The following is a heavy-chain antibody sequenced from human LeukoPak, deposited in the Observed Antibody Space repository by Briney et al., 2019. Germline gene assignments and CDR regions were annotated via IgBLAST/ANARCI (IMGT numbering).Heavy chain of an antibody. D-gene: IGHD3-22*01. CDR3: AKLTPGYYDSSGYYAHFDY. V-gene: IGHV3-23*01. CDR2: ISGSGGST. Sequence: GGSLRLSCAASGFTFSSYAMSWVRQAPGKGLEWVSAISGSGGSTYYADSVKGRFTISSDNSKNTLYLQMNSLRAEDTAVYYCAKLTPGYYDSSGYYAHFDYWGQGTLVTVSS. CDR1: GFTFSSYA. J-gene: IGHJ4*02.